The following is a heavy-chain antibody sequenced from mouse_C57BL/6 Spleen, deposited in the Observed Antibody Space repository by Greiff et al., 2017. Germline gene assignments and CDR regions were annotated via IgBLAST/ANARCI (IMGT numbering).Heavy chain of an antibody. Sequence: VQLQQPGAELVKPGASVKMSCKASGYTFTSYWITWVKQRPGQGLEWIGDIYPGSGSTNYNEKFKSKATLTVDTSSSTAYMQLSSLTSEDSAVYYGARDRDYCGSSYWYFDVWGTGTTVTVSS. CDR2: IYPGSGST. D-gene: IGHD1-1*01. V-gene: IGHV1-55*01. J-gene: IGHJ1*03. CDR3: ARDRDYCGSSYWYFDV. CDR1: GYTFTSYW.